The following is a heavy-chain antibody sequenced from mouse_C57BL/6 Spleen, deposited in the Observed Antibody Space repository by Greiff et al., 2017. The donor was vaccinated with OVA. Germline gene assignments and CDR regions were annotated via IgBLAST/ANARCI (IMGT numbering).Heavy chain of an antibody. CDR3: ARLRDSSGPYYFDY. D-gene: IGHD3-2*02. CDR1: GYTFTSYW. V-gene: IGHV1-50*01. CDR2: IDPSDSYT. Sequence: VQLQQPGAELVKPGASVKLSCKASGYTFTSYWMQWVKQRPGQGLEWIGEIDPSDSYTNYNQKFKGKATLTVDTSSSTAYMQLSSLTSEDSAVYYCARLRDSSGPYYFDYWGQGTTLTVSS. J-gene: IGHJ2*01.